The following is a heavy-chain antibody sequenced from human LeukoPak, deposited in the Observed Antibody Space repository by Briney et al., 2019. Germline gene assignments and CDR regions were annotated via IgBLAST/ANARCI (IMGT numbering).Heavy chain of an antibody. J-gene: IGHJ5*02. CDR3: ARDEEYSSGWYHWFDP. CDR1: GFTFSDYY. D-gene: IGHD6-19*01. Sequence: GGSLRLSCAASGFTFSDYYMSWIRQAPGKGLEWVSSISSSSSYIYYADSVKGRFTISRDNAKNSLYLQMNSLRAEDTAVYYCARDEEYSSGWYHWFDPWGQGTLVTVSS. CDR2: ISSSSSYI. V-gene: IGHV3-11*06.